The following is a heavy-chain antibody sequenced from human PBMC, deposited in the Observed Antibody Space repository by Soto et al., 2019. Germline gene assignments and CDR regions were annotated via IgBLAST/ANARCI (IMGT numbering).Heavy chain of an antibody. CDR3: ARRIEMTTMKTGMDV. J-gene: IGHJ6*02. CDR1: GYSITSGHY. V-gene: IGHV4-38-2*01. CDR2: IHHSGST. Sequence: PSDTLSLTCDVSGYSITSGHYWGWIRHPPWKGLELIGIIHHSGSTYYNPSLKSRGTISIDTSRNRFSLKLISVTAADTAVYYCARRIEMTTMKTGMDVWCQGPTGT.